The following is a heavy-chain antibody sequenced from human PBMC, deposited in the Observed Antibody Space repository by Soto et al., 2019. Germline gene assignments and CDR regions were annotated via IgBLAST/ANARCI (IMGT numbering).Heavy chain of an antibody. Sequence: ASVKVSCKASGYTFTSYGISWVRQAPGQGLEWMGWISAYNGNTNYAQKLQGRVTMTTDTSTSTAYMELRSLRSDDTAVYYCARVGYCSSTSCYHWFDPWGQGTLVTVSS. J-gene: IGHJ5*02. D-gene: IGHD2-2*01. CDR2: ISAYNGNT. V-gene: IGHV1-18*01. CDR3: ARVGYCSSTSCYHWFDP. CDR1: GYTFTSYG.